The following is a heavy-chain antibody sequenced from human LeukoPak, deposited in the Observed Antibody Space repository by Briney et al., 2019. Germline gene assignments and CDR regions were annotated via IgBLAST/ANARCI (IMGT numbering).Heavy chain of an antibody. V-gene: IGHV1-18*01. D-gene: IGHD6-19*01. CDR3: ARAQYSGGWYVGY. J-gene: IGHJ4*02. CDR1: ASGFTSNG. Sequence: ASVTVCRTGSASGFTSNGNSWVWQGPAQGHGLVGLIRAYNGGTNYYQKLQGRVRMTTDTCTSIAYMEPRSLRSDDTAVYYCARAQYSGGWYVGYWGQGTLVTVSS. CDR2: IRAYNGGT.